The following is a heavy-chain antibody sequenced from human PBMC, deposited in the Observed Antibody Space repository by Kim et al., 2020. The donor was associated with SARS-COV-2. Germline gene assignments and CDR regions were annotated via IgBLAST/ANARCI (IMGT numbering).Heavy chain of an antibody. Sequence: SLILSFSSSLFTFIIYFIHFFLHSPFNFLYLFSFIFYDLSNKYYADSVNCRFTISRDNSKNTLYLQMNSLRAEDTAVYYCARERDTIFGVVIGDKYYYGMDVWGQGTKVTVSS. D-gene: IGHD3-3*01. J-gene: IGHJ6*02. V-gene: IGHV3-33*01. CDR1: LFTFIIYF. CDR2: IFYDLSNK. CDR3: ARERDTIFGVVIGDKYYYGMDV.